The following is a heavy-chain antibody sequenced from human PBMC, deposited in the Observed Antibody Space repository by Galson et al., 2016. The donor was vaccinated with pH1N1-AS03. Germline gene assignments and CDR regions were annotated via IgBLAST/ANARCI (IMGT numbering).Heavy chain of an antibody. D-gene: IGHD5-18*01. Sequence: SLRLSCAASRFTFSDYGMNWVRQAPGKGLEWVAATSSDGSVRHFADHVRGRFTVSRDNSKNTLYLEMNSLRPEDTAVYYCAKVYSKWSYGLEHLDPWGQGTLVTVSS. J-gene: IGHJ5*02. V-gene: IGHV3-30*18. CDR1: RFTFSDYG. CDR2: TSSDGSVR. CDR3: AKVYSKWSYGLEHLDP.